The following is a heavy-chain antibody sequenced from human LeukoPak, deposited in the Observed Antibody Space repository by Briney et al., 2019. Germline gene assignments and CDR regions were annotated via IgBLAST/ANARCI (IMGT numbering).Heavy chain of an antibody. J-gene: IGHJ4*02. CDR2: INHSGNA. CDR3: ARAHYGTASPAGGL. CDR1: GGSFSGHY. D-gene: IGHD1-1*01. Sequence: SETLSLTCAVSGGSFSGHYCSWIRQPPGKGLEWIGEINHSGNANYNPSLKSRVTVSVDTSKNQFSLKLSSVTAADTAVYYCARAHYGTASPAGGLWAQGTLVTVSS. V-gene: IGHV4-34*01.